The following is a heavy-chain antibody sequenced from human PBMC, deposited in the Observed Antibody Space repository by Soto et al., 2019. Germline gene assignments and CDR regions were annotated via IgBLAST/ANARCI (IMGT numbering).Heavy chain of an antibody. CDR3: TRASSYAFDY. Sequence: EVQLVESGGGLVRSGESLRLSCVASGFTFSAYSMNWVRQTPGRGLEWIAHIAGGGVPPYYAASVKGRFTISRDKGKNSLYLQMNTLKCEDSGIYYCTRASSYAFDYWGPGALVTVSS. CDR1: GFTFSAYS. J-gene: IGHJ4*02. V-gene: IGHV3-48*01. CDR2: IAGGGVPP. D-gene: IGHD2-2*01.